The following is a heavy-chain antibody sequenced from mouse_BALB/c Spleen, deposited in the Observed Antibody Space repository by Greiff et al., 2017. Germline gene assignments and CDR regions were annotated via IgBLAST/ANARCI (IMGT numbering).Heavy chain of an antibody. CDR2: ISYSGST. CDR3: GSSNYAYMDY. V-gene: IGHV3-2*02. J-gene: IGHJ4*01. CDR1: GYSITSDYA. Sequence: EVKLMESGPGLVKPSQSLSLTCTVTGYSITSDYAWNWIRQFPGNKLEWMGYISYSGSTSYNPSLKSRTSITRDTSKNQFFLQLNSVTTEDTATYCCGSSNYAYMDYWGQGTSVTVSS. D-gene: IGHD2-5*01.